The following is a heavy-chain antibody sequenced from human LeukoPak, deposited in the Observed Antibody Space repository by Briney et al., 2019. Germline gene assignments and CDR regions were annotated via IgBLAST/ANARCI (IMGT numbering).Heavy chain of an antibody. CDR1: GGSISIGDYY. J-gene: IGHJ3*02. Sequence: PSETLSLTCTVSGGSISIGDYYWSWIRQPPGKGLEWIGYIYYSGSTYYNPSLKSRVTISVDTSKNQFSLKLSSVTAADTAVYYCARDLADIVVVLAASPDAFDIWGQGTMVTVSS. V-gene: IGHV4-30-4*08. CDR2: IYYSGST. D-gene: IGHD2-2*01. CDR3: ARDLADIVVVLAASPDAFDI.